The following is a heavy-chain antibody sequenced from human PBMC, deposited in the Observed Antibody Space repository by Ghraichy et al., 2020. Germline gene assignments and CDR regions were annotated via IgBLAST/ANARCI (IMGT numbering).Heavy chain of an antibody. CDR3: ARKRIEYSSSYYYYYGMDV. CDR2: IWYDGSNK. J-gene: IGHJ6*02. V-gene: IGHV3-33*01. CDR1: GFTFSSYG. Sequence: GGSLRLTCAASGFTFSSYGMHWVRQAPGKGLEWVAVIWYDGSNKYYADSVKGRFTISRDNSKNTLYLQMNSLRAEDTAVYYCARKRIEYSSSYYYYYGMDVWGQGTTVTVSS. D-gene: IGHD6-6*01.